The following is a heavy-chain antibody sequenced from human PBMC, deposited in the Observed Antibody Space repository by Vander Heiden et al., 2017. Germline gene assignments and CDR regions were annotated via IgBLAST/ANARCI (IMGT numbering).Heavy chain of an antibody. Sequence: EVQLVEFGGGLVKRGGSLRLSCAASGVTFRNARMHWVRQAQGRGLGWVGRIKSKTDGGTTDYAAPVKGRFTISRDDSKNTLYLQMNSLKTEDTAVYYCTTRYDYGGNEPFDYWGQGTLVTVSS. D-gene: IGHD4-17*01. J-gene: IGHJ4*02. CDR3: TTRYDYGGNEPFDY. CDR1: GVTFRNAR. V-gene: IGHV3-15*07. CDR2: IKSKTDGGTT.